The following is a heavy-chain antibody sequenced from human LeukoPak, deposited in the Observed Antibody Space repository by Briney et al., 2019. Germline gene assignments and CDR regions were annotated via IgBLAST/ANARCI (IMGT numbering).Heavy chain of an antibody. J-gene: IGHJ2*01. CDR2: IYYSGST. CDR3: AGLHYYDSSGYDSYWYFDL. CDR1: DGSFSGYY. D-gene: IGHD3-22*01. V-gene: IGHV4-59*01. Sequence: PSETLSLTCAVYDGSFSGYYWSWIRQPPGKGLEWIGYIYYSGSTNYNPSLKSRVTISVDTSKNQFSLKLSSVTAADTAVYYCAGLHYYDSSGYDSYWYFDLWGRGTLVTVSS.